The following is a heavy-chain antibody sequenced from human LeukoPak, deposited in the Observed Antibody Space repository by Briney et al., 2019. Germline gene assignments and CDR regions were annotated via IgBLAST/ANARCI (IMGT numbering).Heavy chain of an antibody. Sequence: GGSLRLSCAASGFTFSSYWMSWVRQAPVKGLEWVANIKQDGSEKYYVDSVKGRFTISRDNAKNSLYLQMNSLRAEDTAVYYCARCLYGDNHSAFDYWGQGTLVTVSS. D-gene: IGHD4-17*01. CDR2: IKQDGSEK. V-gene: IGHV3-7*01. CDR3: ARCLYGDNHSAFDY. J-gene: IGHJ4*02. CDR1: GFTFSSYW.